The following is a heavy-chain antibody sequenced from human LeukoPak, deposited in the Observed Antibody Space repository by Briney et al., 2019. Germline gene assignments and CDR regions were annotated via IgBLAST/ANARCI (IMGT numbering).Heavy chain of an antibody. CDR1: GFTFSSG. CDR2: ISYDGNHK. V-gene: IGHV3-30*03. Sequence: GGSLRLSCAASGFTFSSGMHWVRQAPGKGLEWVAVISYDGNHKYYGDSVKGRFTISRDNSRNTLYLQMDSLKTEDTAVYYCARGELHFNTCSFDYWGQGTLVTVSS. CDR3: ARGELHFNTCSFDY. D-gene: IGHD1-26*01. J-gene: IGHJ4*02.